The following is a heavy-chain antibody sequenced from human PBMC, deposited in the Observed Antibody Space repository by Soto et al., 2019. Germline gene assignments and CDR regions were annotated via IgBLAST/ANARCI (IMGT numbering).Heavy chain of an antibody. Sequence: GGSLRLSCAASGFTFSSYAMSWVRQAPGKGLEWVSAISGSGGSTYYADSVKGRFTISRDNSKNTLYLQMNSLRAEDTAVYYCAKDLALTTVTTTLTDYWGQGTLVTVSS. CDR2: ISGSGGST. J-gene: IGHJ4*02. D-gene: IGHD4-17*01. CDR3: AKDLALTTVTTTLTDY. V-gene: IGHV3-23*01. CDR1: GFTFSSYA.